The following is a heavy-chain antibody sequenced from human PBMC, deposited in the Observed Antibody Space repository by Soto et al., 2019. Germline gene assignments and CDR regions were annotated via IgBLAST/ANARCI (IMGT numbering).Heavy chain of an antibody. V-gene: IGHV1-18*01. CDR3: SRDAQKWLVAAFDI. CDR2: ISPYNGNT. Sequence: QVQLVQSGAEVKEPGASVKVSCKASGYTFVSYGLSWVRQAPGQGLEWMGWISPYNGNTNYAQKFQGRVTMTTDTSTSTVYMELRSLRSDDTAVYYCSRDAQKWLVAAFDIWGQGTMVAVSS. J-gene: IGHJ3*02. CDR1: GYTFVSYG. D-gene: IGHD6-19*01.